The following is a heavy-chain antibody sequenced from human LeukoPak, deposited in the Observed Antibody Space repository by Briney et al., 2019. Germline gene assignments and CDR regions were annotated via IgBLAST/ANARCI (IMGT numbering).Heavy chain of an antibody. CDR3: ARELDRTFGLDY. D-gene: IGHD2-2*03. V-gene: IGHV3-33*01. J-gene: IGHJ4*02. Sequence: PGRSLRLSCAASGFTISTNVVHWVRQAPGKGLEWVAVIWYGGRDKSYAASVKGRFTMSRDNSENTVYLQMNSLRVEDTAVYYCARELDRTFGLDYWGQGTLVTVSS. CDR1: GFTISTNV. CDR2: IWYGGRDK.